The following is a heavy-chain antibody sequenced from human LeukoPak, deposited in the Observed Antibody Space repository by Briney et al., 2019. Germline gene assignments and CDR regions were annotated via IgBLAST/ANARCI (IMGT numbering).Heavy chain of an antibody. Sequence: GGSLRLSCAASGFTFSSYEMNWVRQAPGKGLEWVSYISSSGSSIYYADSVKGRFTISRDNAKNSLYLQMNSLRAEDTAVYYCARDPRCSSVSCYRSSFYGMDVWGQGTTVTVSS. D-gene: IGHD2-2*01. V-gene: IGHV3-48*03. CDR2: ISSSGSSI. CDR3: ARDPRCSSVSCYRSSFYGMDV. J-gene: IGHJ6*02. CDR1: GFTFSSYE.